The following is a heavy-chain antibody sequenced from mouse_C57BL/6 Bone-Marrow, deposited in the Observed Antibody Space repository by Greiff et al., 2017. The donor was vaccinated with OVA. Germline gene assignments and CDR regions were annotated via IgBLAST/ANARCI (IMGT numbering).Heavy chain of an antibody. CDR3: ARDYGSSLFAY. J-gene: IGHJ3*01. D-gene: IGHD1-1*01. V-gene: IGHV1-61*01. CDR2: IYPSDSET. Sequence: QVQLKQPGAELVRPGSSVKLSCKASGYTFTSYWMDWVKQRPGQGLEWIGNIYPSDSETHYNQKFKDKATLTVDKSSSTAYMQLSSLTSEDSAVYYCARDYGSSLFAYWGQGTLVTVSA. CDR1: GYTFTSYW.